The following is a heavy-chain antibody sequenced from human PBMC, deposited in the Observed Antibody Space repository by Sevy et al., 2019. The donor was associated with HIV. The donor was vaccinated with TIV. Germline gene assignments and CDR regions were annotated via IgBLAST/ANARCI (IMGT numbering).Heavy chain of an antibody. CDR1: GFDFSIYS. V-gene: IGHV3-23*01. CDR2: LSFGCGKI. CDR3: AREGCTKPHDY. D-gene: IGHD2-8*01. Sequence: GGSLRLSCAASGFDFSIYSMSWVRQAPGKGLEWVSTLSFGCGKINYADSVKGRFTISRDNSKSSMYLQMNNLRPEDTAVYYCAREGCTKPHDYWGQGTLVTVSS. J-gene: IGHJ4*02.